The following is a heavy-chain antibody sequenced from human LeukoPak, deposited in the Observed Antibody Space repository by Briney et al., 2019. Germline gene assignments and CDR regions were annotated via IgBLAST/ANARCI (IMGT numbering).Heavy chain of an antibody. CDR3: TTELLLWFGEYYMDV. J-gene: IGHJ6*03. CDR2: IKSKTDGGTT. D-gene: IGHD3-10*01. Sequence: GGSLRLSCAASGFTFSNAWMSWVRQAPGKGLEWVGRIKSKTDGGTTDYAAPVKGRFTISRDDSKNTLYLQMNSLKTEDTAVYYCTTELLLWFGEYYMDVWGKGTTVTISS. CDR1: GFTFSNAW. V-gene: IGHV3-15*01.